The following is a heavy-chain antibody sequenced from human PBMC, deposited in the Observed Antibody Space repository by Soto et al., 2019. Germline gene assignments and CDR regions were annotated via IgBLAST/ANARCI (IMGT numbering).Heavy chain of an antibody. CDR1: GGSISSGGYY. CDR3: ARYPPPYCTNGVCYDNWFDP. D-gene: IGHD2-8*01. Sequence: QVQLQESGPGLVKPSQTLSLTCTVSGGSISSGGYYWSWIRQHPGKGLEWIGYIYYSGSTYYNPSLKCRVTISVDTSKNQFSLKLSSVTAADTAVYYCARYPPPYCTNGVCYDNWFDPWGQGTLVTVSS. V-gene: IGHV4-31*03. CDR2: IYYSGST. J-gene: IGHJ5*02.